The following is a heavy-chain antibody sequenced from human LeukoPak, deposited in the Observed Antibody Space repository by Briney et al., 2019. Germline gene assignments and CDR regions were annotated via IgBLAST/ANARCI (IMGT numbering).Heavy chain of an antibody. CDR3: ARDGDSSSWYHLHSVDV. Sequence: GGSLRLSCAASGFIFSNYAMNWVRQAPGKGLEWVSSISSSSSYIYYADSVKGRFTISRDNAKNSLYLQMNSLRAEDTAVYYCARDGDSSSWYHLHSVDVWGKGTTVTVSS. CDR1: GFIFSNYA. CDR2: ISSSSSYI. J-gene: IGHJ6*04. D-gene: IGHD6-13*01. V-gene: IGHV3-21*01.